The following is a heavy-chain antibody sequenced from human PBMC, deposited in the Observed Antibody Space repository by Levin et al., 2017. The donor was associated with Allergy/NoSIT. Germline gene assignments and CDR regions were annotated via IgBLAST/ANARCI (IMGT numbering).Heavy chain of an antibody. CDR2: ISASGGGT. Sequence: GSLRLSCAASGFTFSVYAMNWVRQAPGKGLEWVSGISASGGGTDYADSVKGRFTISRDNSKNTLSLQMNSLRAEDTAVYYCAKDGVRSSGTTYFDYWGQGTLVTVSS. V-gene: IGHV3-23*01. CDR1: GFTFSVYA. D-gene: IGHD1-1*01. CDR3: AKDGVRSSGTTYFDY. J-gene: IGHJ4*02.